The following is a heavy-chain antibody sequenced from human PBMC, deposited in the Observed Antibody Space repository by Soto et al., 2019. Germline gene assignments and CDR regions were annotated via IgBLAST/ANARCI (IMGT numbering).Heavy chain of an antibody. V-gene: IGHV3-23*01. CDR3: AKVSDFWSGRYRLPYYFDY. CDR1: GFTFSSYA. D-gene: IGHD3-3*01. J-gene: IGHJ4*02. CDR2: ISGSGGST. Sequence: TGGSLRLSCAASGFTFSSYAMSWVRQAPGKGLEWVSAISGSGGSTYYADSVKGRFTISRDNSKNTLYLQMNSLRAEDTAVYYCAKVSDFWSGRYRLPYYFDYWGQGTLVTVSS.